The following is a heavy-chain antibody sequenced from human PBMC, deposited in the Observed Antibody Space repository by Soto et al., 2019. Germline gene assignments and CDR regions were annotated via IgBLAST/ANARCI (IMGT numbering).Heavy chain of an antibody. D-gene: IGHD2-15*01. CDR1: GYTFTSYG. CDR3: ARDCSGATCSFNY. J-gene: IGHJ4*02. V-gene: IGHV1-18*01. Sequence: QVQLVQSGADVKKPGASVKVSCKTSGYTFTSYGTSWVRQVPGQGLEWMGWISAYSGNINYAQKFQDRVTMTTDTSTSTAYMELRSLRSDDTAMYYCARDCSGATCSFNYWGQGTLVTVSS. CDR2: ISAYSGNI.